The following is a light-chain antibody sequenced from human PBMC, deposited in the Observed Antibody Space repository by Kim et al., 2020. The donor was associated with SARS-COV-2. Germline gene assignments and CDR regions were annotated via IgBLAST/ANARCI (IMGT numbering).Light chain of an antibody. CDR1: SGSIASTY. CDR3: QSYDSSNQV. V-gene: IGLV6-57*03. J-gene: IGLJ3*02. CDR2: EDN. Sequence: GKTVTISCTRSSGSIASTYVQWYQQRPGSAPTTVIYEDNQRPSGVPDRFSGSIDSSSNSASLTISGLKTEDEADYCCQSYDSSNQVFGGGTQLTVL.